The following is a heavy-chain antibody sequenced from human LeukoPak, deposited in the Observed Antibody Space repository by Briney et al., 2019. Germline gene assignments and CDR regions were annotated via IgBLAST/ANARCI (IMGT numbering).Heavy chain of an antibody. Sequence: PGRSLRLSCAASGFTFSSYAMHWVRQAPGKGLEWVAVISYDGSNKYHADSVKGRFTISRDNSKNTLYLQMNSLRAEDTAVYYCARLTTRSCWGQGTLVTVSS. V-gene: IGHV3-30-3*01. CDR1: GFTFSSYA. CDR2: ISYDGSNK. CDR3: ARLTTRSC. J-gene: IGHJ4*02. D-gene: IGHD3-10*01.